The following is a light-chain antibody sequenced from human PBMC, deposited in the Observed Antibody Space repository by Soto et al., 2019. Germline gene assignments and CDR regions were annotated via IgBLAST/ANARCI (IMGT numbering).Light chain of an antibody. CDR2: DAS. Sequence: EIVLTQSPATLSLSPGERATLSCRASQSISSSLAWYQQKPGQPPRLLIYDASNRATGIPARFSGSGSGTDFTLTISSLEPEDSAVYYCQQRSHWPPITFGGGTKV. CDR3: QQRSHWPPIT. CDR1: QSISSS. J-gene: IGKJ4*01. V-gene: IGKV3-11*01.